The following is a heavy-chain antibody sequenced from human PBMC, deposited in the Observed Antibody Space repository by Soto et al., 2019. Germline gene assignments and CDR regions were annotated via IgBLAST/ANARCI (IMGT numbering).Heavy chain of an antibody. CDR1: GLTFSSSG. CDR2: ISRSGGST. V-gene: IGHV3-23*01. CDR3: AKPNTLYGVLIEDYSYYSRMDV. D-gene: IGHD3-3*01. Sequence: PGGSPRLSCAASGLTFSSSGMGWGRQAAGKGLEWFSVISRSGGSTYYADPVKPRLPLSRDKSKNTLDLKPHSPTAEDTALHYCAKPNTLYGVLIEDYSYYSRMDVWGQGTTVTVSS. J-gene: IGHJ6*02.